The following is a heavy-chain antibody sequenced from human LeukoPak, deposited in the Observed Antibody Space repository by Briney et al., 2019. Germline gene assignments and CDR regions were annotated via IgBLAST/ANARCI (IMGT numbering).Heavy chain of an antibody. V-gene: IGHV3-20*04. CDR3: ARETWIRYSSMNYYYYYMDV. J-gene: IGHJ6*03. CDR1: GFTFDDYG. CDR2: INWNGGST. Sequence: GGSLRLSXAASGFTFDDYGMSWVRQAPGKGLEWVSGINWNGGSTGYADSVKGRFTISRDNAKNSLYLQMNSLRAEDTALYYCARETWIRYSSMNYYYYYMDVWGKGTTVTVSS. D-gene: IGHD6-13*01.